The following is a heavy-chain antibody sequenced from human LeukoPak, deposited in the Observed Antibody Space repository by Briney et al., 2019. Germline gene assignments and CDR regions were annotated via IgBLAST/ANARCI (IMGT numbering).Heavy chain of an antibody. Sequence: GGSLRLSCVGFGFTFSNYSMNWVRQAPGKGLEWVSSITSSSTFRYYADSLTGRFTISRDNAENSLYLQINSLTAEDTALYYCAGGKSAATPIDYWGQGTLVTVSS. V-gene: IGHV3-21*01. CDR2: ITSSSTFR. CDR3: AGGKSAATPIDY. J-gene: IGHJ4*02. D-gene: IGHD6-13*01. CDR1: GFTFSNYS.